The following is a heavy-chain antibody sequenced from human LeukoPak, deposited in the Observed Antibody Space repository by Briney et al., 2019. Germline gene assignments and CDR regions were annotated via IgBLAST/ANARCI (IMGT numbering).Heavy chain of an antibody. D-gene: IGHD2-21*01. CDR3: AKVSILWSDAFDF. V-gene: IGHV3-23*01. Sequence: GGSLRLSCAASGFTLATYAMTWVRQAPGKGLEWVSGISGYDGSTYYADSVKGRFTISRDNSKNTLFLQMNSLRVEDTGMYFCAKVSILWSDAFDFWGQGTMVTVSS. CDR1: GFTLATYA. CDR2: ISGYDGST. J-gene: IGHJ3*01.